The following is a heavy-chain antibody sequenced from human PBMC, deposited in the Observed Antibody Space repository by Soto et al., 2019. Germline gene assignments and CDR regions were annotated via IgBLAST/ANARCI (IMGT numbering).Heavy chain of an antibody. CDR3: AIMGYYNFWSGSNPPDY. Sequence: ASVKVSCKASGYTFTSYGISWVRQAPGQGLEWMGWISAYNGNTNYAQKLQGRVTMTTDTSTSTAYMELRSLRSDDTAVYYCAIMGYYNFWSGSNPPDYWGQGTLGTVSS. J-gene: IGHJ4*02. D-gene: IGHD3-3*01. CDR2: ISAYNGNT. CDR1: GYTFTSYG. V-gene: IGHV1-18*01.